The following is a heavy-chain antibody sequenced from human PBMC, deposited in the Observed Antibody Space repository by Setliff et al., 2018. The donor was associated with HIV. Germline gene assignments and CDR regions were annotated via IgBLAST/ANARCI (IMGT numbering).Heavy chain of an antibody. CDR3: ARDVYYGAGSLLHYYYLDL. Sequence: PGGSLRLSCTASGLIFGDHAMSWVRQAPGKGLEWVGFIRSKAYGGTAEYAASVEGRFTVSKDNAKNALYLQMNGLRVEDTAVYYCARDVYYGAGSLLHYYYLDLWGKGTAVTVSS. J-gene: IGHJ6*03. CDR2: IRSKAYGGTA. CDR1: GLIFGDHA. V-gene: IGHV3-49*04. D-gene: IGHD3-10*01.